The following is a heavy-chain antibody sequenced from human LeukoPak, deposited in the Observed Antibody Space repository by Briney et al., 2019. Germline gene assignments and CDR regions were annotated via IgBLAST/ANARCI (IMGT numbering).Heavy chain of an antibody. V-gene: IGHV3-23*01. CDR2: ISGSGGST. D-gene: IGHD3-3*01. CDR3: AKGGAYDLGSTRFDY. J-gene: IGHJ4*02. CDR1: GFTFSSYA. Sequence: PGRSLRLSCAASGFTFSSYAMSWVRQAPGKGLEWVSAISGSGGSTYYADSVKGRFTISRDNSKNTLYLQMNSLRAEDTAVYYCAKGGAYDLGSTRFDYWGQGTLVTVSS.